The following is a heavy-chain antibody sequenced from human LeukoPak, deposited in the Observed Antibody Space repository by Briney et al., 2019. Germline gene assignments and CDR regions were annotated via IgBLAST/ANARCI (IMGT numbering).Heavy chain of an antibody. D-gene: IGHD5-24*01. CDR2: IYYTGNT. J-gene: IGHJ5*02. Sequence: SETLSLTCTVSGGSISNYYWNWIRQPPGKGLEWIGYIYYTGNTNYNPSLKGRVTISVDTSKNQFSLTAADTAVYYCARDRLQLQSWGQGTLVTVSS. CDR1: GGSISNYY. CDR3: ARDRLQLQS. V-gene: IGHV4-59*01.